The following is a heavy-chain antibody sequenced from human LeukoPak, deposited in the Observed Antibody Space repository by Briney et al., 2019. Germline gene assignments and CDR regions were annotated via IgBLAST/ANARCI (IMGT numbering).Heavy chain of an antibody. D-gene: IGHD3-3*01. CDR1: GGSFSNYY. V-gene: IGHV4-34*01. J-gene: IGHJ3*02. Sequence: SETLSLTCAVYGGSFSNYYWTWIRQPPGRGLEWIGEINHSGSANYNPSLKSRVTILIDTSKNQFSLNLNSVTAADTAVYYCARGLEYDFWSGNYSDGFDIWGRGTMVTVSS. CDR2: INHSGSA. CDR3: ARGLEYDFWSGNYSDGFDI.